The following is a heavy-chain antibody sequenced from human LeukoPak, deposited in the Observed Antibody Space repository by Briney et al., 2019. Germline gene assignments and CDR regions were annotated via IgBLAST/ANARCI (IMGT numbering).Heavy chain of an antibody. Sequence: GGSLRLSCAASGFTFSSYEMNWVRQAPGKGLEWVSYISSSGSTIYYADSVKGRFTISRDNAKNSLYLQMNSLRAEDTAVYYCAHVTTVQVPKYDYWGQGTLVTVSS. CDR2: ISSSGSTI. J-gene: IGHJ4*02. V-gene: IGHV3-48*03. CDR1: GFTFSSYE. D-gene: IGHD4-11*01. CDR3: AHVTTVQVPKYDY.